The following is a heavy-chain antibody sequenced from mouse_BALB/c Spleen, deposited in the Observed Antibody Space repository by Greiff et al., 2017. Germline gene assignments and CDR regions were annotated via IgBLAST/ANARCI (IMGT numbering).Heavy chain of an antibody. J-gene: IGHJ1*01. Sequence: EVHLVESGGGLVQPGGSLKLSCAASGFTFSSYTMSWVRQTPEKRLEWVAYISNGGGSTYYPDTVKGRFTISRDNAKNTLYLQMSSLKSEDTAMYYCARRDYRYDGYWYFDVWGAGTTVTVSS. CDR2: ISNGGGST. D-gene: IGHD2-14*01. V-gene: IGHV5-12-2*01. CDR3: ARRDYRYDGYWYFDV. CDR1: GFTFSSYT.